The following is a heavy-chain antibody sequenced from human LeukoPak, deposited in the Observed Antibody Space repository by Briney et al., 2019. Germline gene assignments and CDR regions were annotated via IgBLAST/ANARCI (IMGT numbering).Heavy chain of an antibody. V-gene: IGHV4-39*01. J-gene: IGHJ4*02. D-gene: IGHD1-1*01. CDR1: GGSISSSSYY. Sequence: PSETLSLTCTVSGGSISSSSYYWGWIRQPPGKGLEWIGSIYYSGSTYYNPSLKSRVTISVDTSKNQLSLKLSSVTAADTAVYYCARLFTTGTMPFDYWGQGTLVTVSS. CDR2: IYYSGST. CDR3: ARLFTTGTMPFDY.